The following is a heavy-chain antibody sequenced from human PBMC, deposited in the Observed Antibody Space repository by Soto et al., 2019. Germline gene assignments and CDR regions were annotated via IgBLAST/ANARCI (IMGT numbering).Heavy chain of an antibody. CDR1: GGTFSSYT. Sequence: QVQLVQSGAEVKKPGSSVKVSCKASGGTFSSYTIRWVRQAPGQGLEWMGRIIPILGIANYAQKFQVRVTITAEKSTSTADMERSSVRAEDPGVYYCARSQGDHLGEQQRTWGYYYYGMDIWGQGTTVILSS. J-gene: IGHJ6*02. CDR2: IIPILGIA. V-gene: IGHV1-69*02. CDR3: ARSQGDHLGEQQRTWGYYYYGMDI. D-gene: IGHD6-13*01.